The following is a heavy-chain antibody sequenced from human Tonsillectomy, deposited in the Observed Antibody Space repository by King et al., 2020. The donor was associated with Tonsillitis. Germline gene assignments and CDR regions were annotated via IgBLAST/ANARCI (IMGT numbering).Heavy chain of an antibody. D-gene: IGHD2-2*01. CDR2: IDWDDDS. CDR1: GFSLSTSGVC. Sequence: VTLKESGPALVKPTQTLTLTCTFSGFSLSTSGVCVSWIRQPPGKALEWLARIDWDDDSYYSTSLKTRLTNSKDTSKNQVVLTMTNMDPVDTATYYCARTFVPAATHYYFSMDVWGKGTTVTVSS. J-gene: IGHJ6*03. V-gene: IGHV2-70*11. CDR3: ARTFVPAATHYYFSMDV.